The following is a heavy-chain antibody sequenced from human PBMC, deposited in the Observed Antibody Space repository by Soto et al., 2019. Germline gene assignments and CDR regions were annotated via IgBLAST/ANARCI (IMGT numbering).Heavy chain of an antibody. CDR3: ARGGDPDY. CDR1: GFTFNYYW. V-gene: IGHV3-74*01. Sequence: EVQLVESGGGLVQPGGSLRLSCVASGFTFNYYWMHWVRQAPGKGLVWVSRIQSDGSSPDYVDSVKGRFTISRDNAKNTLYLQMNNLRAEDTVVYYCARGGDPDYWGQGTLVTVSS. J-gene: IGHJ4*02. D-gene: IGHD2-21*02. CDR2: IQSDGSSP.